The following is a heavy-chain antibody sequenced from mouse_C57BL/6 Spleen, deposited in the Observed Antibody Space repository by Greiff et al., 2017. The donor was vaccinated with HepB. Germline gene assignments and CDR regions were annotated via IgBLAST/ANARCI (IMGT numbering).Heavy chain of an antibody. J-gene: IGHJ3*01. V-gene: IGHV3-6*01. D-gene: IGHD1-1*01. CDR1: GYSITSGYY. CDR2: ISYDGSN. Sequence: DVKLVESGPGLVKPSQSLSLTCSVTGYSITSGYYWNWIRQFPGNKLEWMGYISYDGSNNYNPSLKNRISITRDTSKNQFFLKLNSVTTEDTATYYCARDYGSSSPFAYWGQGTLVTVSA. CDR3: ARDYGSSSPFAY.